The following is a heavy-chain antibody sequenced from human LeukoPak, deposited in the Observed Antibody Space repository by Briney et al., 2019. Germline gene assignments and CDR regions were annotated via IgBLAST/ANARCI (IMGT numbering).Heavy chain of an antibody. J-gene: IGHJ4*02. CDR3: AKDGSGWSYFNY. V-gene: IGHV3-30*18. Sequence: GGSLRLSCAASGFSFSAYGMHWVRQAPGKGLEWVAIISNDGSNRHYTDSVKGRFTISGDKSKNTLYLQMNSLRTEDTAVYYCAKDGSGWSYFNYWGQGALVTVSS. D-gene: IGHD6-19*01. CDR2: ISNDGSNR. CDR1: GFSFSAYG.